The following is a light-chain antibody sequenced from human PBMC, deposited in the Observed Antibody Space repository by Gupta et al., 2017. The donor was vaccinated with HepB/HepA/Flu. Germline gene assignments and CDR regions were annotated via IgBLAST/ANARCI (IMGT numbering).Light chain of an antibody. V-gene: IGKV3-11*01. J-gene: IGKJ2*01. CDR3: QQRGNWPYT. CDR1: QSVSNY. Sequence: EIVLTQSPATLSLSPGERATLSCRASQSVSNYLVWYQQRPGQAPRLLIYDTSNRATGIPARFTGSGSGTDFTLTSSSLEPEDCALYYCQQRGNWPYTFGLGTNLEIK. CDR2: DTS.